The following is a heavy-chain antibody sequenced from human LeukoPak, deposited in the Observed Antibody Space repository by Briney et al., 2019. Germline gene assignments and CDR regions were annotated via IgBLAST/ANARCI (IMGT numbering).Heavy chain of an antibody. V-gene: IGHV3-23*01. CDR2: IRNNGATT. D-gene: IGHD6-19*01. CDR3: AKVGSGWLTYFDY. Sequence: GGSLRLSCAASGFTFSNYAMTWVRQAPGKGLEWVSTIRNNGATTDYADSVKGRFTISRDDSKNTLYLQMNSLRAEDTAVYYCAKVGSGWLTYFDYWGQGTLVTVSS. J-gene: IGHJ4*02. CDR1: GFTFSNYA.